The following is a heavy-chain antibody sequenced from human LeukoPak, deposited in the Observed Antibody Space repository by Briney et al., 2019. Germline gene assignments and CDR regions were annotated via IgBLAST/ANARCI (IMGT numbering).Heavy chain of an antibody. Sequence: PGGSLRLSCAASAFTFSSYAMTWVRQAPGKGLEWVSSISPSSENTYYADSVKGRFTISRDDSKNTLYLQMNSLRVEDTAVYYCARHWTGTKPFDYWGQGTLVTVSS. CDR1: AFTFSSYA. CDR2: ISPSSENT. CDR3: ARHWTGTKPFDY. D-gene: IGHD1-14*01. J-gene: IGHJ4*02. V-gene: IGHV3-23*01.